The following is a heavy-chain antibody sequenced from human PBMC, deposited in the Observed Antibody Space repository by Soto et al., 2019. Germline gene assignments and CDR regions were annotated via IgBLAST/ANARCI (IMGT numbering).Heavy chain of an antibody. CDR1: GITFSNYA. V-gene: IGHV3-23*01. J-gene: IGHJ4*02. D-gene: IGHD6-19*01. CDR2: ISPSGAAT. Sequence: EEQLLESGGGLVQPGGSLRLSCVASGITFSNYAMSWVRQAPGKGLEWVSAISPSGAATYYADSVKGRFTISRDNSKNTLSLQMDSLRVEDTAVYYCAKENPVAVVGYWGQGTLVTVSS. CDR3: AKENPVAVVGY.